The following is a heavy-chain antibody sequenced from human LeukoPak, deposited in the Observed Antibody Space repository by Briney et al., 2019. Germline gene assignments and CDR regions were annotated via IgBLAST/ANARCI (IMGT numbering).Heavy chain of an antibody. CDR3: ARASMGGRDYHLDS. J-gene: IGHJ4*02. V-gene: IGHV3-7*01. Sequence: GGSLRLSCAASGFTFSTYWMTWVRQAPGKGLEWVANIKTDGSQTYYLDSVKGRYTISRDNAKNFLSLQLGSLRADDTGVYYCARASMGGRDYHLDSWGQGTLVTVSS. CDR2: IKTDGSQT. D-gene: IGHD4/OR15-4a*01. CDR1: GFTFSTYW.